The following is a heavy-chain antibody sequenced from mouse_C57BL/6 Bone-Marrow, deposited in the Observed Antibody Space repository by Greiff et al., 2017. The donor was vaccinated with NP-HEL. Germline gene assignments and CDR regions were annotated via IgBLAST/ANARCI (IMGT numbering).Heavy chain of an antibody. V-gene: IGHV1-64*01. D-gene: IGHD2-2*01. CDR2: IHPNSGST. CDR1: GYTFTSYW. CDR3: ERLVVTTFPYFDY. J-gene: IGHJ2*01. Sequence: QVQLQQPGAELVKPGASVKLSCKASGYTFTSYWMHWVKQRPGQGLEWIGMIHPNSGSTNYNEKFKSKATLTVDKSSSTAYMQLSSLTSEDSAVYYCERLVVTTFPYFDYWGQGTTLTVSS.